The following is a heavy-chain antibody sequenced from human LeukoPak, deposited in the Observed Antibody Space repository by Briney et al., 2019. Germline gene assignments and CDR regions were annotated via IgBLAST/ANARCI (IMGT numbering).Heavy chain of an antibody. Sequence: PGGSLRLSCAASGFTFSSYAMHWARQAPGKGLEWVAVISHDGSNKYYADSVKGRFTISRDNSKNTLYLQMNSLRAEDTAVYYCARDSDIVVVPAAPWGWFDPWGQGTLVTVSS. CDR1: GFTFSSYA. D-gene: IGHD2-2*01. CDR3: ARDSDIVVVPAAPWGWFDP. CDR2: ISHDGSNK. J-gene: IGHJ5*02. V-gene: IGHV3-30*04.